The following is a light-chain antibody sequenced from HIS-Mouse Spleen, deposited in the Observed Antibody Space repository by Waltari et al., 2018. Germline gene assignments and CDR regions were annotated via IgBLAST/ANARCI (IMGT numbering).Light chain of an antibody. J-gene: IGKJ1*01. V-gene: IGKV2-28*01. Sequence: DLVMTQSPLSLPVTPGEPASISCRSSQSLLHSNGYNYLDWYLQKPGQSPQLLIDLGSNRASGVPDRFSGSGSGTDFTLKISRVEAEDVGVYYCMQATQFPQTFGQGTKVEIK. CDR3: MQATQFPQT. CDR1: QSLLHSNGYNY. CDR2: LGS.